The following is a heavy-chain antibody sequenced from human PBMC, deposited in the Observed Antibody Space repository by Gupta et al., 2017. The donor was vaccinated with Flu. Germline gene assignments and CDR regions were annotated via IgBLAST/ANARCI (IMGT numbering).Heavy chain of an antibody. J-gene: IGHJ6*02. CDR2: INMDGSST. V-gene: IGHV3-74*01. CDR3: AGYSYYAMDV. CDR1: SNYW. Sequence: SNYWMHCVRQAPGKGLVWVSRINMDGSSTSYADSVKGRFTISRDNAKNTLYLQMDSLRAEDTSVYYCAGYSYYAMDVWGQGTTVTVSS. D-gene: IGHD5-18*01.